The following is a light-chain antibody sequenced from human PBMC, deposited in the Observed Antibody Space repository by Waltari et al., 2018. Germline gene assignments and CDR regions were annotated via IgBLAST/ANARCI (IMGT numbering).Light chain of an antibody. CDR3: QQYNISPPGVT. CDR1: QSVSSY. CDR2: GAS. Sequence: EIVLTQSPGTLSLSPGERATLSCRASQSVSSYVAWYQQKPGQAPRLLIYGASSRATGVPDRFSVSGSGTDFTLTISRLEPEDFAVYYCQQYNISPPGVTFGGGTKVEIK. J-gene: IGKJ4*01. V-gene: IGKV3-20*01.